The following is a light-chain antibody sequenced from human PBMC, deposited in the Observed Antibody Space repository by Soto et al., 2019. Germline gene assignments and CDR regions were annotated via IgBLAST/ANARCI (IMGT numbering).Light chain of an antibody. CDR3: QQCNNWPPEIT. CDR2: DAS. CDR1: QRISSN. Sequence: EIVLTQSPGTLSLSPGERATLSCRASQRISSNLAWYQQKPGQAPRLLIYDASNRATGIPARFSGSGSGTDFTLTISSLEPEDFAVYYCQQCNNWPPEITFGQGTRLEIK. V-gene: IGKV3-11*01. J-gene: IGKJ5*01.